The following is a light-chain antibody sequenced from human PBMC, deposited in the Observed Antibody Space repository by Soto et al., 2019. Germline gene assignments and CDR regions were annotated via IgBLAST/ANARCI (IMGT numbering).Light chain of an antibody. Sequence: QSALTQPPSVSGSPGQSITISCTGISNDVGTYKLVSWYQHHPGKAPKLIIYEASKRPSGVPNRFSGSKSGNTASLTISGLHAEDEADYYGCSYGRTVVFGGGTKLTVL. CDR1: SNDVGTYKL. J-gene: IGLJ2*01. CDR3: CSYGRTVV. CDR2: EAS. V-gene: IGLV2-23*01.